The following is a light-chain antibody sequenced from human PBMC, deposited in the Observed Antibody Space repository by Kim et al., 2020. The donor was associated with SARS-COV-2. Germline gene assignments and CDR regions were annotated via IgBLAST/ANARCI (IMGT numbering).Light chain of an antibody. V-gene: IGLV2-11*01. J-gene: IGLJ2*01. CDR3: CSYVGIFSEV. CDR1: SSDVGGYDY. Sequence: QSALTQPRSVSGSPGQPVTISCTGTSSDVGGYDYVSWYQQHPGKAPKLMIYNVSKRPSGVPDRFSGSKSGNTASLTISGLQAEDEADYYCCSYVGIFSEVFGGGTQLTVL. CDR2: NVS.